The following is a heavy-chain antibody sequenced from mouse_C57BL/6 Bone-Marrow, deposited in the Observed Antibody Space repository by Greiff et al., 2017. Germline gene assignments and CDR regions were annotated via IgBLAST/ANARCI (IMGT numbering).Heavy chain of an antibody. Sequence: VQLQQPGAELVRPGTSVKLSCKASGYTFTSYWMTWVKQRPGQGLEWIGVIDPSDSYTNYNQKFKGKATLTVDTSSSTAYMQLSSLTSEDSAVYYCARLWDGDYWGQGTTLTVSS. D-gene: IGHD4-1*01. J-gene: IGHJ2*01. CDR1: GYTFTSYW. V-gene: IGHV1-59*01. CDR3: ARLWDGDY. CDR2: IDPSDSYT.